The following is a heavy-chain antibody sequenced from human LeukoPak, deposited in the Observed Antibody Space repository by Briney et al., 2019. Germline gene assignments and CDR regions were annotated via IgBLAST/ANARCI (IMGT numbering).Heavy chain of an antibody. CDR2: IYYSGST. CDR1: GGSISPYY. V-gene: IGHV4-59*08. CDR3: ARHSSGYSPLFDY. J-gene: IGHJ4*02. Sequence: SETLSLTCTVSGGSISPYYWSWIRQPPGKGLEWIGYIYYSGSTNYNPSLKSRITISVDTSKNQFSLKLTSVTAADTAVYFCARHSSGYSPLFDYWGQGTLLTVSS. D-gene: IGHD3-22*01.